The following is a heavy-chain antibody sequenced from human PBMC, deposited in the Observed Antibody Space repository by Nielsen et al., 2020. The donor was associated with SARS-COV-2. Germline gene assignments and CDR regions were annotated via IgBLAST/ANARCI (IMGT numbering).Heavy chain of an antibody. Sequence: SETLSLTCTVSGGSISSSSYYWGWIRQPPGKGLEWIGSIYYSGSTYYNPSLKSRVTISVDTSKNQFSLKLSSVTAADTAVYYCARDLGYYGSGSLVWFDPWGQGTLVTVSS. J-gene: IGHJ5*02. CDR3: ARDLGYYGSGSLVWFDP. CDR1: GGSISSSSYY. CDR2: IYYSGST. V-gene: IGHV4-39*07. D-gene: IGHD3-10*01.